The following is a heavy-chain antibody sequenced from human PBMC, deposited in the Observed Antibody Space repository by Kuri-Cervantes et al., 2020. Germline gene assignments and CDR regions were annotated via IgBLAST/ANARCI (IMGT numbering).Heavy chain of an antibody. Sequence: GESLKISCAASGFTFSSYAMHWVRQAPGKGLEWVAVISYDGSNKYYADSVKGRFNISRDNSKNTLYLQMNSLRAEDTAVYYCARRDVLRFLEWFSHPGDAFDIWGQGTMVTVSS. CDR1: GFTFSSYA. V-gene: IGHV3-30-3*01. D-gene: IGHD3-3*01. CDR3: ARRDVLRFLEWFSHPGDAFDI. J-gene: IGHJ3*02. CDR2: ISYDGSNK.